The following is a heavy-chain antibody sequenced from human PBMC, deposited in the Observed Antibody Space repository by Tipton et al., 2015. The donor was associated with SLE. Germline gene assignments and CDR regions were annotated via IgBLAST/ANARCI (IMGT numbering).Heavy chain of an antibody. V-gene: IGHV4-59*11. CDR3: ARGQHQLGRFDP. CDR2: IHYSGTT. D-gene: IGHD1-1*01. Sequence: TLSLTCTVSGGSITNHYWNWIRQPPGKGLEWIGYIHYSGTTHDNPSLKSRVTMSVDTSKNQFSLKLNSVTAADTAVYYCARGQHQLGRFDPWGQGTLVTVSS. J-gene: IGHJ5*02. CDR1: GGSITNHY.